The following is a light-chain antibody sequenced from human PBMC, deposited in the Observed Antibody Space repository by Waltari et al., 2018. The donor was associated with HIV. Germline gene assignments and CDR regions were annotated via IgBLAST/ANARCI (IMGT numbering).Light chain of an antibody. CDR2: RAS. CDR3: QNYKRYPFT. J-gene: IGKJ3*01. V-gene: IGKV1-5*03. Sequence: DIQMTQSPSTPSASVGDRVPITCRASQSIDTSLAWYQQKPGKAPKVLIYRASGLESGVPSRFSGSGSGTEFTLTITSLQPDDFATYYCQNYKRYPFTFGPGTKVDIK. CDR1: QSIDTS.